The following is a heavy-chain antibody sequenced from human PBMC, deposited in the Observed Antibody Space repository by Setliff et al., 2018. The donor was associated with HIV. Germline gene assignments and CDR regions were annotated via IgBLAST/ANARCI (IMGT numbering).Heavy chain of an antibody. CDR1: GDTFSSYG. Sequence: ASVKVSCKASGDTFSSYGISWVRQAPGQGLEWMGWISANDGRTNHAQNFQDRVTMTTDTATSTAYMELRSLRSDDTAMYFCARLGSGWSDSYYYAMDIWGQGTTVTVSS. D-gene: IGHD6-19*01. CDR2: ISANDGRT. CDR3: ARLGSGWSDSYYYAMDI. J-gene: IGHJ6*02. V-gene: IGHV1-18*01.